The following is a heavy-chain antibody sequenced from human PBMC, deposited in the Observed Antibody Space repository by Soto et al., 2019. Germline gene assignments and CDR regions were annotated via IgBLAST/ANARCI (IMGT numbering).Heavy chain of an antibody. Sequence: AASVKVSCKVSGYTLTELSMHWVRQAPGKGLEWMGGFDPEDGETIYAQKFQGRVTMTEDTSTDTAYMELSSLRSEDTAVYYCARSPKTVRGVSITDYYYGMDIWGQGTTVTVSS. CDR2: FDPEDGET. J-gene: IGHJ6*02. V-gene: IGHV1-24*01. D-gene: IGHD3-10*01. CDR3: ARSPKTVRGVSITDYYYGMDI. CDR1: GYTLTELS.